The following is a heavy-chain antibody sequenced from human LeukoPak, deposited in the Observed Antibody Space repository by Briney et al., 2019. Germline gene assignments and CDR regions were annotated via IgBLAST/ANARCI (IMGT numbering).Heavy chain of an antibody. V-gene: IGHV1-69*13. D-gene: IGHD1-1*01. CDR1: GGTFSSYA. J-gene: IGHJ4*02. Sequence: AVKVSCKASGGTFSSYAISWVRQAPGQGLEWMEGIIPIFGTANYAQKFQVRVTITADESTSTAYMELSSLRSEDTDVYYCQLNSRRPAGDYWGQGTLVTVSP. CDR3: QLNSRRPAGDY. CDR2: IIPIFGTA.